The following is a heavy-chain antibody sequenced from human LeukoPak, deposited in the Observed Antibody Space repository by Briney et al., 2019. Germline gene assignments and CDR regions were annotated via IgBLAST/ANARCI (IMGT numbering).Heavy chain of an antibody. V-gene: IGHV4-61*02. J-gene: IGHJ5*02. CDR2: IYTSGGT. CDR3: ARVSLGIAVAGFHPFDP. CDR1: GDSISSGSFY. D-gene: IGHD6-19*01. Sequence: SETLSLTCTVSGDSISSGSFYWSWIRQPAGKGLEWIGRIYTSGGTDYNPSLKSRVTISVDTSKNQFSLKLSSVTAADTAVYYCARVSLGIAVAGFHPFDPWGQGTLVTVSS.